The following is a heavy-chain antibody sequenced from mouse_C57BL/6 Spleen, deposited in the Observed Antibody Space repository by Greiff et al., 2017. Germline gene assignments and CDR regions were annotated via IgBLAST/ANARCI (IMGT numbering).Heavy chain of an antibody. V-gene: IGHV1-50*01. CDR3: ARRVEQGAMDY. J-gene: IGHJ4*01. D-gene: IGHD1-1*02. CDR1: GYTFTSYW. CDR2: IDPSDSYT. Sequence: QVQLQQPGAELVKPGASVKLSCKASGYTFTSYWMQWVKQRPGQGLEWIGEIDPSDSYTNYNQKFKGKATLTVDTSSSTAYMQLSSLTSEDSAVYYCARRVEQGAMDYWGQGTSVTVSS.